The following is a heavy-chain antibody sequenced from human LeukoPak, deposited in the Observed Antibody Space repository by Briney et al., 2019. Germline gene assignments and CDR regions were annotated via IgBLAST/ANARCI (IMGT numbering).Heavy chain of an antibody. CDR3: ARGYGVKGAFDI. J-gene: IGHJ3*02. Sequence: SVKVSCKASGGTFSSYAISWVRQAPGQGLEWMGRIIPILGIANYAQKFQGRVTITADKSTSTAYMELSSLRSEDTAVYYCARGYGVKGAFDIWGQGTMVTVSS. CDR1: GGTFSSYA. CDR2: IIPILGIA. D-gene: IGHD4-17*01. V-gene: IGHV1-69*04.